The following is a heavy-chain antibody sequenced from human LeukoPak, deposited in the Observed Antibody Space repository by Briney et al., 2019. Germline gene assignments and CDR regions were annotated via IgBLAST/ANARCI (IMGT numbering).Heavy chain of an antibody. V-gene: IGHV3-23*01. CDR1: GFTFSTYS. CDR2: ISGSGGNT. CDR3: AKGRAAAYYFDY. J-gene: IGHJ4*02. Sequence: GGSLRLSCAASGFTFSTYSMTWVRQAPGKGLEWVSAISGSGGNTYYADSVKGRFTISGDNSKNTLYLQMNSLRAEDTALYYCAKGRAAAYYFDYWGQGTLVTVSS. D-gene: IGHD6-13*01.